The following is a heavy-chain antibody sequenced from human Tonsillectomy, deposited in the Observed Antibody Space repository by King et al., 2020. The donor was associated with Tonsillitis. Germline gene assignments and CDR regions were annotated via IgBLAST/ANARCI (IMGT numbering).Heavy chain of an antibody. CDR3: ARDEGYDSDAFDI. D-gene: IGHD3-9*01. V-gene: IGHV4-30-4*01. Sequence: QLQESGPGLVKPSQTLSLTCTVSGGSISSGDYYWSWIRQPPGKGLEWIGYIYYSGSTYYNPSLKSRVTLSVDTSKNQFSLKLSSVTAADTAVYYCARDEGYDSDAFDIWGQGTMVTVSS. CDR1: GGSISSGDYY. J-gene: IGHJ3*02. CDR2: IYYSGST.